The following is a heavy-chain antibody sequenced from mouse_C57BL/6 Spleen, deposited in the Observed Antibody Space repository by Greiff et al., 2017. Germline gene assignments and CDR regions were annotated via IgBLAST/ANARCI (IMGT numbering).Heavy chain of an antibody. CDR3: AQTDYYAMDY. V-gene: IGHV1-69*01. CDR2: IDPSDSYT. J-gene: IGHJ4*01. Sequence: QVQLQQPGAELVMPGASVKLSCKASGYTFTSYWMHWVKQRPGQGLEWIGEIDPSDSYTNYNQKFKGKSTLTVDKSSSTAYMQLSSLTSEDSAVYYCAQTDYYAMDYWGQGTSVTVSS. D-gene: IGHD4-1*01. CDR1: GYTFTSYW.